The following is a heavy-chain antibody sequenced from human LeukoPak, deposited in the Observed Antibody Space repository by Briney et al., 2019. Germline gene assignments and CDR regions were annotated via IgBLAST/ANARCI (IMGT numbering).Heavy chain of an antibody. J-gene: IGHJ4*02. V-gene: IGHV3-21*06. CDR1: GFTFSTYS. D-gene: IGHD4-17*01. CDR2: ISSSSTYI. CDR3: GTWTTVAYYFDY. Sequence: PGGSLRLSCAASGFTFSTYSMNWVRQAPGKGLEWVSSISSSSTYIYYADSVKGRFTISRDNAKNSLYLQMNSLRAEDTAVYYCGTWTTVAYYFDYWGQGTLVTISS.